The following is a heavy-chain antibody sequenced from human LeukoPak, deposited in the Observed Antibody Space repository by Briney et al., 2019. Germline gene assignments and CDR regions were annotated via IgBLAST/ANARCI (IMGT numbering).Heavy chain of an antibody. CDR3: ASLRVPGDFDY. V-gene: IGHV4-38-2*02. CDR1: GYSISSGYY. CDR2: IYPSGST. Sequence: SETLSLTCTVSGYSISSGYYWGWIRQPAGKGLECLGRIYPSGSTYYNPSLKSRLTMSVDTSKNQFSLKLRSVTAADTAVYYCASLRVPGDFDYWGQGTLVTVSS. J-gene: IGHJ4*02.